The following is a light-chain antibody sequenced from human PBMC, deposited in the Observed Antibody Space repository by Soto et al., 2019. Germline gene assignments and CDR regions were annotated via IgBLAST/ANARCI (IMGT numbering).Light chain of an antibody. CDR2: DDS. V-gene: IGLV3-21*02. Sequence: SYELTQPASVSVAPGQTARITGGGNNIASKSVHWYQQRPGQAPVLVLYDDSNRPSGIPARFSGSNSGSTATLTISSVEAGDETDYFCQVWDISSDQYLFGAGTKVTVL. CDR1: NIASKS. J-gene: IGLJ1*01. CDR3: QVWDISSDQYL.